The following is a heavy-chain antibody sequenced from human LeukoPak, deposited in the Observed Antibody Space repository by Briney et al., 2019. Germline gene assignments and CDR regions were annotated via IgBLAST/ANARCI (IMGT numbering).Heavy chain of an antibody. J-gene: IGHJ3*02. V-gene: IGHV4-61*01. Sequence: SETLYLTCTVSGGSISSSSYHWSWIRQPPGKGLEWIGYIYYSGSTNHNPSLKSRVTISVDTSKNQFSLKLSSVTAADTAVYYCARAYYYGSGSYAFDIWGQGTMVTVSS. CDR1: GGSISSSSYH. CDR2: IYYSGST. D-gene: IGHD3-10*01. CDR3: ARAYYYGSGSYAFDI.